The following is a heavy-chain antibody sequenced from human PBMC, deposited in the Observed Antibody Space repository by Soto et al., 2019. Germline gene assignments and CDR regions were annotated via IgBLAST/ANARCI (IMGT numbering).Heavy chain of an antibody. CDR2: ISTFNGKT. J-gene: IGHJ3*01. CDR1: RYTFTSHG. Sequence: QVQLVQSGGDVKTPGDSVKVSCTSSRYTFTSHGIAWVRQAPGQGLEWMGWISTFNGKTDYAQKFQGRVTMTADTLTSTVNMELRSLRSDDTAVYYCARLLTEGATFREDAFDLWGQGTKVIVS. D-gene: IGHD1-26*01. CDR3: ARLLTEGATFREDAFDL. V-gene: IGHV1-18*01.